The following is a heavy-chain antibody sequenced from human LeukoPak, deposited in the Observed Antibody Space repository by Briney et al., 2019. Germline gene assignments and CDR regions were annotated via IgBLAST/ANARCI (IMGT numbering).Heavy chain of an antibody. CDR3: ASPTAAGSIYFDY. Sequence: ASVNVSCKASGYTFTGYYMHWVRQAPGQGLGWMGWINPNSGGTNSAHKFQGRVTMTRDTSISTAYICLSRLRSDDTAVYYCASPTAAGSIYFDYWGQGTLVTVSS. J-gene: IGHJ4*02. CDR1: GYTFTGYY. D-gene: IGHD6-13*01. CDR2: INPNSGGT. V-gene: IGHV1-2*07.